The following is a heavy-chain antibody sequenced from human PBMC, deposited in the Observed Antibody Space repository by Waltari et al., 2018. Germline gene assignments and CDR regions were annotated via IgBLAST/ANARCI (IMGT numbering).Heavy chain of an antibody. CDR3: ATLEAAFDI. CDR1: GASISHGGYY. Sequence: QVHLQESGPGLVRSSQTLSLTCSVSGASISHGGYYWSWLRQLPGGGLEWVGHIYYTECSYYNPSLKRRLTMSVDTSNNQFSLKLNVVTPADTAIYYCATLEAAFDIWGQGSRVPVSS. V-gene: IGHV4-31*03. J-gene: IGHJ3*02. CDR2: IYYTECS.